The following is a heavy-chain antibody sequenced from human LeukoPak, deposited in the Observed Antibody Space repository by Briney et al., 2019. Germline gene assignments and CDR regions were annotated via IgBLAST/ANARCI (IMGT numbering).Heavy chain of an antibody. CDR2: IYPGDSDT. J-gene: IGHJ4*02. CDR3: ARSKWLRLNYFDY. CDR1: GYSFTSYW. V-gene: IGHV5-51*01. Sequence: GGSLKISCKGSGYSFTSYWIGWVRQMPGKGLEWMGIIYPGDSDTRYSPSFQGQVTISADKSISTAYLQWSSLKASDTAMYYCARSKWLRLNYFDYWGQGTLVTVSS. D-gene: IGHD5-12*01.